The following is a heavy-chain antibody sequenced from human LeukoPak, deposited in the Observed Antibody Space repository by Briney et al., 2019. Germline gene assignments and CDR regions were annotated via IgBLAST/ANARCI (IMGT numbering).Heavy chain of an antibody. D-gene: IGHD3-22*01. V-gene: IGHV1-8*01. CDR3: AIHFSTYYYDSSGTFDY. J-gene: IGHJ4*02. CDR2: MNPNSGNT. CDR1: GYTFTSYD. Sequence: ASVKVSCKASGYTFTSYDINWVRQATGQGLEWMGWMNPNSGNTGYAQKFQGRVTMTRNTSISTAYMELSSLRSEDTAVYYCAIHFSTYYYDSSGTFDYWGQGTLVTVSS.